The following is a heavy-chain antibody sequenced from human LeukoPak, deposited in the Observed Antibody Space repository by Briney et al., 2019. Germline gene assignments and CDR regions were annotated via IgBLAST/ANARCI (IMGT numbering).Heavy chain of an antibody. D-gene: IGHD4-17*01. J-gene: IGHJ3*02. CDR3: AQGGGNYGDYRRAFDI. V-gene: IGHV3-15*01. CDR2: IKRKIDGETT. Sequence: GGSLRLSCVVSGFTFSNAWMSWVRQGPGKGLEWVGRIKRKIDGETTDYAAPVNGRFTISRDDSKNTLYLQMNTLQTEDTAVYYCAQGGGNYGDYRRAFDIWGQGTMVTVSS. CDR1: GFTFSNAW.